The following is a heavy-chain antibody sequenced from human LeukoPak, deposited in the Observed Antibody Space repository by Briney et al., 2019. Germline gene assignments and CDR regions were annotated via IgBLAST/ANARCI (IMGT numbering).Heavy chain of an antibody. D-gene: IGHD1-1*01. J-gene: IGHJ4*02. CDR2: IGISSGNT. CDR1: GFTFSDYS. V-gene: IGHV3-48*04. Sequence: GGSLRLSCAASGFTFSDYSMNWVRQAPGKGLEWISYIGISSGNTKYADSVKGRFTISGDNAKSSLYLQMNSLRVEDTAVYYCARDYNYAFDNWGQGTLVTVSS. CDR3: ARDYNYAFDN.